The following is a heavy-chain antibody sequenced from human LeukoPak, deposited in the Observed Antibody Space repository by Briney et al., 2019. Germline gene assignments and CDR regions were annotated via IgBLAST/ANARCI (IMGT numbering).Heavy chain of an antibody. V-gene: IGHV1-24*01. D-gene: IGHD4-17*01. J-gene: IGHJ4*02. CDR3: ATSFTTVTTEYFDY. CDR2: FDPEDGET. CDR1: GYTLTELS. Sequence: ASVKVSCKISGYTLTELSMHWVRQAPGKGLEWMVGFDPEDGETIYAQKFQGRVTMTEDTSTDTAYMELSSLRSEDTAVYYCATSFTTVTTEYFDYWGQGTLVTVSS.